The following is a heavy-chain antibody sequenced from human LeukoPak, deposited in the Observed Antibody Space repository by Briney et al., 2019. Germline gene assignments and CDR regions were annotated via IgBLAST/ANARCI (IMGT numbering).Heavy chain of an antibody. Sequence: GESLKISCKGSGYRFTSYWIGWVRQMPGKGLEWMGIIYPGDSDTRYSPSFQGQVIISADKSISTAYLQWSSLKASDTAMYYCARRSRGITMVRGVILLDAFDIWGQGTMVTVSS. V-gene: IGHV5-51*01. CDR1: GYRFTSYW. CDR2: IYPGDSDT. D-gene: IGHD3-10*01. J-gene: IGHJ3*02. CDR3: ARRSRGITMVRGVILLDAFDI.